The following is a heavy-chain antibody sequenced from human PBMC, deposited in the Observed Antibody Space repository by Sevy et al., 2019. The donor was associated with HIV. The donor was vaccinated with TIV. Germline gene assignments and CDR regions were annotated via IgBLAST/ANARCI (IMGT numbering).Heavy chain of an antibody. Sequence: GGSLRLSCEASGFSLSHYAFLWVRQAPGKGLEWVSLISYDGTHKYYADSVKGRFTISRDNSKNTLFLQMTNLRADDTAVYYCARVAVSYCTNDCYHRFDYWGQGALVTVSS. CDR3: ARVAVSYCTNDCYHRFDY. V-gene: IGHV3-30-3*01. CDR1: GFSLSHYA. J-gene: IGHJ4*02. CDR2: ISYDGTHK. D-gene: IGHD2-8*01.